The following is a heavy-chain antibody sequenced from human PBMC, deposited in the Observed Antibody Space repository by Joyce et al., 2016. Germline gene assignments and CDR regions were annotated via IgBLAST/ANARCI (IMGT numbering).Heavy chain of an antibody. Sequence: EVQLVQSGGEVKQPGESLKISCKGVGYSFTSYWLGWVRQMPGKGLELMGINNPEDPDTRDSPSFQGQVTISVDRSIKTAHLRWGSLRASDTAIYYCARSAVRGTLSPFFDYWGQGSLVTVSS. CDR2: NNPEDPDT. CDR1: GYSFTSYW. D-gene: IGHD3-16*01. J-gene: IGHJ4*02. CDR3: ARSAVRGTLSPFFDY. V-gene: IGHV5-51*01.